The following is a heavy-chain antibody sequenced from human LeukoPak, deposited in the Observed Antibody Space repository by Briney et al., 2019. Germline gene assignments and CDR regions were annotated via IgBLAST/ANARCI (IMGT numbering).Heavy chain of an antibody. D-gene: IGHD6-19*01. CDR2: IKQDGSET. CDR1: GFTFSSYW. CDR3: ARARAQWLLLSYDY. J-gene: IGHJ4*02. Sequence: GASLRLSCAVSGFTFSSYWMTWVRQAPGKGLEWVGNIKQDGSETYYVDSVKGRFTISRDNANNSLYLQMNSLRVDDTAVYYCARARAQWLLLSYDYWGQGTLVTVSS. V-gene: IGHV3-7*01.